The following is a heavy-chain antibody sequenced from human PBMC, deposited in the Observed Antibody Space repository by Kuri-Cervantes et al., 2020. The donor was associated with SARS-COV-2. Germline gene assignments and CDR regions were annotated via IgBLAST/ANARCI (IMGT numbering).Heavy chain of an antibody. CDR1: GSTFSDYY. CDR2: ISSSSTI. J-gene: IGHJ6*03. CDR3: ALVNDYYYYMDV. Sequence: GESLKISCAASGSTFSDYYMNWVRQAPGKGLEWVSSISSSSTIYYADSVKGRFTISRDNAKNSLYLQMNSLRAEDTAVYYCALVNDYYYYMDVWGKGTTVTVSS. V-gene: IGHV3-69-1*02. D-gene: IGHD4-23*01.